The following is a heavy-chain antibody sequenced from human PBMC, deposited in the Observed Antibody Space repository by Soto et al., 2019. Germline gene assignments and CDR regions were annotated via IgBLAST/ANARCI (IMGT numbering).Heavy chain of an antibody. CDR1: GYTFTSYG. CDR2: ISAYNGNT. Sequence: ASVKVSFKASGYTFTSYGISWLRQAPGQGLEWMGWISAYNGNTNYAQKLQGRVTMTTDTSTSTAYMELRSLRSDDTAVYYCARAPYCTNGVCYTPSGDYWGQGTLVTVSS. V-gene: IGHV1-18*04. J-gene: IGHJ4*02. CDR3: ARAPYCTNGVCYTPSGDY. D-gene: IGHD2-8*01.